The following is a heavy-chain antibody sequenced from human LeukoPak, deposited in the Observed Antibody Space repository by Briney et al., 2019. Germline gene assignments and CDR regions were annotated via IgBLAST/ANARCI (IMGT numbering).Heavy chain of an antibody. V-gene: IGHV4-39*02. Sequence: SETLSLTCTVSGGSISSSTSYWGWIRQPPGKGLEWIGSSYYSGSTYYNPSLKSRVTISVDTSKKQFSLKLSSVTAADTAVYYCAKDSGLEGYYDFWGQGTLVTVSS. CDR2: SYYSGST. CDR1: GGSISSSTSY. CDR3: AKDSGLEGYYDF. J-gene: IGHJ4*02. D-gene: IGHD1-1*01.